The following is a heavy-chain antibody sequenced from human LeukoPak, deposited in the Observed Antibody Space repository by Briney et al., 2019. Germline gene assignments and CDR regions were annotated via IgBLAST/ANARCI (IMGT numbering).Heavy chain of an antibody. D-gene: IGHD3-3*01. Sequence: SETLSLTCTVSGGSISSSSYYWGWIRQPPGKGLEWIGSIYYSGSTYYNPSLKSRVTISVDTSKNQFSLKLSSVTAADTAVYYCARDLGDYWSGFRSYFFDYRGQGTLVTVSS. CDR3: ARDLGDYWSGFRSYFFDY. CDR1: GGSISSSSYY. V-gene: IGHV4-39*07. J-gene: IGHJ4*02. CDR2: IYYSGST.